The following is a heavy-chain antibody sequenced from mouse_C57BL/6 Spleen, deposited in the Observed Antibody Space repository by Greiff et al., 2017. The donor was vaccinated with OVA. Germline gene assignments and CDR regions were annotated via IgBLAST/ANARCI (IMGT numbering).Heavy chain of an antibody. CDR1: GYTFTDYE. V-gene: IGHV1-15*01. CDR3: TRKGDYDGGYWYFDV. Sequence: QVHVKQSGAELVRPGASVTLSCKASGYTFTDYEMHWVKQTPVHGLEWIGAIDPETGGTAYNQKFKGKAILTADKSSSTAYMELRSLTSEDSAVYYCTRKGDYDGGYWYFDVWGTGTTVTVSS. D-gene: IGHD2-4*01. CDR2: IDPETGGT. J-gene: IGHJ1*03.